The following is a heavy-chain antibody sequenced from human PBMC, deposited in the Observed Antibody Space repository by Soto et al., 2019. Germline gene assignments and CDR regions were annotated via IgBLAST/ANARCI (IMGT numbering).Heavy chain of an antibody. CDR2: ISSSSSTI. J-gene: IGHJ6*02. CDR1: GFTFSSYS. CDR3: ARDIPPLLGYYCYYGMDV. V-gene: IGHV3-48*02. Sequence: GGSLRLSCAASGFTFSSYSMNWVRQAPGKGLEWVSYISSSSSTIYYADSVKGRFTISRDNAKNSLYLQMNSLRDEDTAVYYCARDIPPLLGYYCYYGMDVWGQGTTVTVSS. D-gene: IGHD3-16*01.